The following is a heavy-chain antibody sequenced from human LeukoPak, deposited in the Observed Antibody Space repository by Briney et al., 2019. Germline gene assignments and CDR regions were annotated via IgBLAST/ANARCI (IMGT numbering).Heavy chain of an antibody. D-gene: IGHD1-26*01. V-gene: IGHV3-21*01. CDR3: ARKLGKWERLSPFDY. CDR2: ISSSSDYI. Sequence: PGGSPRLSCAASGFTFNIYSMNWVRQAPGKGLEWVSSISSSSDYIYYADSVKGRFTISRDNAKNSLYLQMNSLRAEDTAVYYCARKLGKWERLSPFDYWGQGTLVTVSS. CDR1: GFTFNIYS. J-gene: IGHJ4*02.